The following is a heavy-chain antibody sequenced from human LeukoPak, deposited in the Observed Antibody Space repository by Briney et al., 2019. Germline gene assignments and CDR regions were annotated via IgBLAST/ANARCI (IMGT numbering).Heavy chain of an antibody. D-gene: IGHD2-15*01. Sequence: SETLSLTCAVYGGSFSGYYWSWIRQPPGKGLEWIGEINRSGSTNYNPSLKSRVTISVDTSKNQFSLKLSSVTAADTAVYYCARGYCSGGSCYSVIYYYYYYMDVWGKGTTVTVSS. V-gene: IGHV4-34*01. CDR2: INRSGST. J-gene: IGHJ6*03. CDR1: GGSFSGYY. CDR3: ARGYCSGGSCYSVIYYYYYYMDV.